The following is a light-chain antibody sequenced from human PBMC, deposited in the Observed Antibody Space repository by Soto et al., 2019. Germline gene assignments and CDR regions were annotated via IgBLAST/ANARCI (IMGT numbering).Light chain of an antibody. CDR2: DVS. V-gene: IGLV2-14*01. J-gene: IGLJ2*01. CDR1: SSDVGGYNY. CDR3: SSYTSSSTPL. Sequence: QSVLTQPASVSGSPGQSINISCTGTSSDVGGYNYVSWYQQHPGKAPKLMIYDVSNRPSGVSNRFSGSKSGNTASLTISGLQAEDEADYYCSSYTSSSTPLFGGGTKVTVL.